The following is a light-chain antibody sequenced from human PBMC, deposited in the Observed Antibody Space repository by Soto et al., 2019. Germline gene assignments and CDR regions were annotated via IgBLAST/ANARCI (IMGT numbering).Light chain of an antibody. CDR3: QLSAFPPKR. CDR2: GAS. V-gene: IGKV3-20*01. J-gene: IGKJ2*01. CDR1: QSVSSSY. Sequence: GAVSLKQGERATLSCRASQSVSSSYLAWYQQKPGQAPSLLIYGASISATGTPARFSGSVSGTYFTLTISFLQAEDGVRYCCQLSAFPPKRFG.